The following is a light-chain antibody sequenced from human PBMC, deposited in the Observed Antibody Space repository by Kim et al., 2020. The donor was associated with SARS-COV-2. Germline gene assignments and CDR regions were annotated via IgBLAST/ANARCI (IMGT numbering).Light chain of an antibody. CDR2: GAS. V-gene: IGKV1-27*01. CDR1: QDISNS. CDR3: QNYNSAPGT. J-gene: IGKJ1*01. Sequence: ASVGDSVTITCRASQDISNSLAWYQQKPGTTPKLLIYGASILQSGVPSRFSASGSGTYFTLTISGLQPEDVATYYCQNYNSAPGTFGQGTKVDIK.